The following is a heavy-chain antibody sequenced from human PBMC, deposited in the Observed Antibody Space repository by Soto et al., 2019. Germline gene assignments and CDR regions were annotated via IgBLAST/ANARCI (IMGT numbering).Heavy chain of an antibody. Sequence: SVKVSCKASGGTFSSYAISWVRQAPGQGLEWMGGIIPIFGTANYAQKFQGRVTITADESTSTAYMELSSLRSEDTAVYYCARPEEYSSSSGWFDPWGQGTLVTVSS. V-gene: IGHV1-69*13. CDR1: GGTFSSYA. D-gene: IGHD6-6*01. CDR2: IIPIFGTA. CDR3: ARPEEYSSSSGWFDP. J-gene: IGHJ5*02.